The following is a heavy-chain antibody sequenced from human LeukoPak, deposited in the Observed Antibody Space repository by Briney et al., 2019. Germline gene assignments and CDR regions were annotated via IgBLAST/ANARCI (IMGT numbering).Heavy chain of an antibody. CDR1: GGSISSYY. D-gene: IGHD6-19*01. Sequence: SETLSLTCTVSGGSISSYYWSWIRQPPGKGLEWIGYIYYSGGTNYNPSLKSRVTISVDTSKNQFSLKLSSVTAADTAVYYCAREISSGWGFDYWGQGTLVTVSS. J-gene: IGHJ4*02. CDR2: IYYSGGT. CDR3: AREISSGWGFDY. V-gene: IGHV4-59*01.